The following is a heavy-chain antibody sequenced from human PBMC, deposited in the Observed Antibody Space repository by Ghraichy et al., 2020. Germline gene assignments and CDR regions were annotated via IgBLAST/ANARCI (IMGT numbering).Heavy chain of an antibody. V-gene: IGHV4-39*01. D-gene: IGHD3-10*01. CDR1: GGSISSSSYY. Sequence: SETLSLTCTVSGGSISSSSYYWGWIRQPPGKGLEWIGSIYYSGSTYYNPSLKSRVTISVDTSKNQFSLKLSSVTAADTAVYYCNGIPILWFGEPLDPWGQGTLVTVSS. CDR2: IYYSGST. CDR3: NGIPILWFGEPLDP. J-gene: IGHJ5*02.